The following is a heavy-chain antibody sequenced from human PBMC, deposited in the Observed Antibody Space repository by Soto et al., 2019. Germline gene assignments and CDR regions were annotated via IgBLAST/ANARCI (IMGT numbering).Heavy chain of an antibody. CDR1: GFTFDSFA. CDR2: ISASGGST. V-gene: IGHV3-23*01. CDR3: ARGAVMPDS. Sequence: EVQLLESGGGLEQPGGSLRLSCAASGFTFDSFAMTWVRQAPGKGLEWVSAISASGGSTFYADSVKGRFTISGDSSKNTLYLQMNSLRAEDTAVYYCARGAVMPDSWGQGTLVTVSS. D-gene: IGHD3-16*01. J-gene: IGHJ4*02.